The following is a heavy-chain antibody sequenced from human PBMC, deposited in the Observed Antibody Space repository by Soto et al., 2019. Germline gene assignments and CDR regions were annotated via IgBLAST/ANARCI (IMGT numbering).Heavy chain of an antibody. V-gene: IGHV4-39*01. D-gene: IGHD3-3*02. CDR2: IYYNGTT. CDR3: ARQAGAFGYYMDV. CDR1: GGSISSSDYY. Sequence: QLQLQESGPGLVKPSETLSLTCTVSGGSISSSDYYWGWIRQPPGKGLEWIGAIYYNGTTYYSPSLQSRVTISVDTSKNQFSLKMRSVTAADTAVYFCARQAGAFGYYMDVWGKGPTVTVSS. J-gene: IGHJ6*03.